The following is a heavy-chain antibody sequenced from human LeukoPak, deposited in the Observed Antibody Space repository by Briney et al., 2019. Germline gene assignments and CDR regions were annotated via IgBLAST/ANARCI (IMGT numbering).Heavy chain of an antibody. CDR3: AKAPTRSEGFDY. CDR2: ISGSGGST. J-gene: IGHJ4*02. Sequence: PGGSLRLSCAASGFTFSSYAMSWVRQAPGKGLEWVSAISGSGGSTYYAASVKGRFTISRDNSKNTLYLQMNSLRAEDTAVYYCAKAPTRSEGFDYWGQGTLVTVSS. V-gene: IGHV3-23*01. CDR1: GFTFSSYA.